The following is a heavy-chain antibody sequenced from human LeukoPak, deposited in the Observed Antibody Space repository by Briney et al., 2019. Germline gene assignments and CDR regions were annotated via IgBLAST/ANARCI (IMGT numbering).Heavy chain of an antibody. D-gene: IGHD6-19*01. J-gene: IGHJ5*02. V-gene: IGHV3-23*01. CDR2: ISGSGGST. Sequence: GGSLRLSCAASGFIFSSYGMNWVRQAPGKGLEWVSAISGSGGSTYYADSVKGRFTISRDNSKNTLYLQMNSLRAEDTAVYYCAKDRVAVARRGFDPWGQGTLVTVSS. CDR3: AKDRVAVARRGFDP. CDR1: GFIFSSYG.